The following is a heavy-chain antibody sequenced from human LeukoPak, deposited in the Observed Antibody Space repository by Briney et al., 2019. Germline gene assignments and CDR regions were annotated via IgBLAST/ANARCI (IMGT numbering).Heavy chain of an antibody. Sequence: SETLSLTCRVSGPSISDYYRSWIRQPPRKLLDWIGYFYFRGSSTFHPSLQSRVTISVDASKNQLSLKLTSVTAADTAVYYCVRHVTTGFNLFEYWGQGTLVTVSS. D-gene: IGHD5-24*01. J-gene: IGHJ4*02. CDR2: FYFRGSS. CDR3: VRHVTTGFNLFEY. V-gene: IGHV4-59*08. CDR1: GPSISDYY.